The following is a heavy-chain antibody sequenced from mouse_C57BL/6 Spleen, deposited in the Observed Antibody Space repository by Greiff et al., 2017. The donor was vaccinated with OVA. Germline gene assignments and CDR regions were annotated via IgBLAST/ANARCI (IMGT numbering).Heavy chain of an antibody. D-gene: IGHD1-1*01. J-gene: IGHJ4*01. V-gene: IGHV1-64*01. CDR1: GYTFTSYW. Sequence: QVQLQQPGAELVKPGASVKLSCKASGYTFTSYWMHWVKQRPGQGLEWIGMIHPNSGSTNYNEKFKSKATLTVDKSSSTAYMQLSSLTSEDSAVYYCASWGLVSHYGYYAMDYWGQGTSVTVSS. CDR3: ASWGLVSHYGYYAMDY. CDR2: IHPNSGST.